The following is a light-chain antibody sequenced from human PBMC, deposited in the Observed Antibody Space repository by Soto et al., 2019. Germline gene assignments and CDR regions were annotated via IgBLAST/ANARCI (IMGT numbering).Light chain of an antibody. CDR1: QSLLHSNGYNY. Sequence: DIVMTQSPLSLPVTPGEPASMSCRSNQSLLHSNGYNYLDWYLQKPGQSPRLLIYDASNLETGVPSRFSGSGSGTDFTFTISSLQPEDIATYYCQQYDNLPITFGQGTRLEIK. CDR3: QQYDNLPIT. J-gene: IGKJ5*01. V-gene: IGKV2-28*01. CDR2: DAS.